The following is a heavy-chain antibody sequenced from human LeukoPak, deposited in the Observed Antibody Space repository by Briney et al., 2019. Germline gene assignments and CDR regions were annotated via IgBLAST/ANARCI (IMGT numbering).Heavy chain of an antibody. V-gene: IGHV3-23*01. Sequence: GGSLILSCAASGFSFSSYWMSWVRQAPGKGLEWVSAISGSGGSTYYADSVKGRFTISRDNSKNTLYLQMNSLRAEDTAVYYCAKERGRGILTGYHFDYWGQGTLVTVSS. D-gene: IGHD3-9*01. CDR1: GFSFSSYW. J-gene: IGHJ4*02. CDR3: AKERGRGILTGYHFDY. CDR2: ISGSGGST.